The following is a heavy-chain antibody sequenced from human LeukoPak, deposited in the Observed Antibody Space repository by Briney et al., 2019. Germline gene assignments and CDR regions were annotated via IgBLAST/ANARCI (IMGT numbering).Heavy chain of an antibody. J-gene: IGHJ4*02. V-gene: IGHV4-31*03. Sequence: SETLSLTCTVSGGSISSGGYYWSWIRQHPGKGLEWLGYIYYSGGTYYNPSLKSRVTISVDTSKNQFSLKLTSLTAADTAVYYCAREVRGVTVHFDYWGQGTLVTVSS. D-gene: IGHD3-10*01. CDR2: IYYSGGT. CDR3: AREVRGVTVHFDY. CDR1: GGSISSGGYY.